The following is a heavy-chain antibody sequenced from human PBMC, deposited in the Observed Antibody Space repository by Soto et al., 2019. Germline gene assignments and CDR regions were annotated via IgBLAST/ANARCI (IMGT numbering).Heavy chain of an antibody. Sequence: ASVKVSCKASGYTFTSYGISWVRQAPGQGLEWMGWISAYNGNTNYAQKLQGRVTMTTDTSTSTAYMELRSLRSDDTAVYYCARTLRYYYYYYMDVWGKGTTVTVSS. J-gene: IGHJ6*03. CDR3: ARTLRYYYYYYMDV. V-gene: IGHV1-18*01. D-gene: IGHD3-3*01. CDR1: GYTFTSYG. CDR2: ISAYNGNT.